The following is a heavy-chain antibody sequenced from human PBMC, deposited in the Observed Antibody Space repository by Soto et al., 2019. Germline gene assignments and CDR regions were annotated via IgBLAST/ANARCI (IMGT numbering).Heavy chain of an antibody. CDR3: AIHYGDYGWEGAFDI. J-gene: IGHJ3*02. V-gene: IGHV1-69*02. CDR1: GGTFSSYT. Sequence: ASVKVSCKASGGTFSSYTISWVRQAPGQGLEWMGRIIPILGIANYAQKFQGRVTITADKSTSTAYMELSSLRSEDTAVYYCAIHYGDYGWEGAFDIWGQGTMVTVSS. CDR2: IIPILGIA. D-gene: IGHD4-17*01.